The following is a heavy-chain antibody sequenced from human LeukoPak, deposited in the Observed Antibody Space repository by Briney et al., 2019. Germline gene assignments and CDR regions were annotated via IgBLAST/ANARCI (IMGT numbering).Heavy chain of an antibody. D-gene: IGHD6-19*01. CDR3: AKDVAYSSGWYLF. Sequence: PGGSLRLSCAASGFTFSSYAMSWVRQAPGKGLEWVSAISGSGGSTYYADSVEGRFTISRDNSKNTLYLQMNSLRAEDTAVYYCAKDVAYSSGWYLFWGQGTLVTVSS. J-gene: IGHJ4*02. CDR2: ISGSGGST. CDR1: GFTFSSYA. V-gene: IGHV3-23*01.